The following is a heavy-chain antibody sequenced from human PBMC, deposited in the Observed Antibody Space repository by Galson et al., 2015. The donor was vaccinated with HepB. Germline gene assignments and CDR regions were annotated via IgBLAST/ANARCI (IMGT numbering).Heavy chain of an antibody. J-gene: IGHJ2*01. Sequence: SLRLSCAASGFTFSSYWMHWVRQAPGKGLVWVSRINSDGSSTSYADSVKGRFTISRDNAKNTLYLRMNSLRAEDTAVYYCARRGYDYGDYKRPNAWYFDLWGRGTLVTVSS. CDR2: INSDGSST. CDR1: GFTFSSYW. D-gene: IGHD4-17*01. V-gene: IGHV3-74*01. CDR3: ARRGYDYGDYKRPNAWYFDL.